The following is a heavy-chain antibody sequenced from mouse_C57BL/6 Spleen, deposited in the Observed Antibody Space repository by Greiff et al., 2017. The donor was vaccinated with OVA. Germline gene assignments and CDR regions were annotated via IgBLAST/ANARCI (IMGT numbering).Heavy chain of an antibody. J-gene: IGHJ2*01. D-gene: IGHD1-1*01. Sequence: EVKLEESGGDLVKPGGSLKLSCAASGFTFSSYGMSWVRQTPDKRLEWVATISSGGSYNYYPDSVKGRFTISRDNAKNTLYLQMSSLKSEDTAMYYCARQRGSLYYFDYWGQGTTLTVSS. CDR2: ISSGGSYN. CDR3: ARQRGSLYYFDY. V-gene: IGHV5-6*02. CDR1: GFTFSSYG.